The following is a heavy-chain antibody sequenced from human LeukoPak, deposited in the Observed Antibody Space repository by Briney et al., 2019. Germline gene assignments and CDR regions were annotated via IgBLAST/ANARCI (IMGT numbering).Heavy chain of an antibody. D-gene: IGHD5-12*01. CDR1: GLTFSSYS. Sequence: GGSLRLSCAASGLTFSSYSMNWVRQAPGKGLEWVSYISSSTSTINYADSVKGRFTMSRDNVKNSLYLQMNSLRAEDTAVYYCASGSRRFDYWGQGTLVTVSS. CDR2: ISSSTSTI. J-gene: IGHJ4*02. V-gene: IGHV3-48*01. CDR3: ASGSRRFDY.